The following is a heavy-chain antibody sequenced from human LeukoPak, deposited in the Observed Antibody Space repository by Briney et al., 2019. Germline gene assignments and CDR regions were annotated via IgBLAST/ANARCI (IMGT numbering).Heavy chain of an antibody. CDR1: GGTFSSYA. Sequence: AASVKVSCKASGGTFSSYAISWVRQAPGQGLEWMGGIIPIFGTANYAQKFQGRVTIAADESTSTAYMELSSLRSEDTAVYYCARGDSAVAAPTFDYWGQGTLVTVSS. CDR2: IIPIFGTA. V-gene: IGHV1-69*01. CDR3: ARGDSAVAAPTFDY. J-gene: IGHJ4*02. D-gene: IGHD6-19*01.